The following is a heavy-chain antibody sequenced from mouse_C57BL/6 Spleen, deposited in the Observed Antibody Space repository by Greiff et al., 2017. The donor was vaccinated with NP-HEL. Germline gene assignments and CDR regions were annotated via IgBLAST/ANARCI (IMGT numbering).Heavy chain of an antibody. CDR3: ARRTGTEGYAMDY. V-gene: IGHV3-8*01. CDR1: GYSITSDY. CDR2: ISYSGST. J-gene: IGHJ4*01. Sequence: DVKLQESGPGLAKPSQTLSLTCSVTGYSITSDYWNWIRKFPGNKLEYMGYISYSGSTYYNPSLKSRISITRDTSKNQYYLQLNSVTTEDTATYYCARRTGTEGYAMDYWGQGTSVTVSS. D-gene: IGHD4-1*01.